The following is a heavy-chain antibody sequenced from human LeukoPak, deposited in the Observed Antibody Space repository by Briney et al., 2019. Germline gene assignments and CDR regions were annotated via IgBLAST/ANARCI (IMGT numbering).Heavy chain of an antibody. J-gene: IGHJ4*02. Sequence: SETLSLTCTVSGGPISSYYWSWIRQPPGKGLEWIEEINHSGSTNYNPSLKSRVTISVDTSKNQFSLKLSSVTAADTAVYYCARGAAKRNDFWSGYYSYYFDYWGQGTLVTVSS. D-gene: IGHD3-3*01. CDR2: INHSGST. V-gene: IGHV4-34*01. CDR3: ARGAAKRNDFWSGYYSYYFDY. CDR1: GGPISSYY.